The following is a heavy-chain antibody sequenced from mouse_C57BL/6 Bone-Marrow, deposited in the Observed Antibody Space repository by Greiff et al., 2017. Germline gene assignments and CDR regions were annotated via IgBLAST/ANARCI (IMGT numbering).Heavy chain of an antibody. CDR2: FYPGSGSI. D-gene: IGHD1-1*01. V-gene: IGHV1-62-2*01. CDR3: ERNEVYPYYYGSSVAWFAY. CDR1: GYTFTEYT. J-gene: IGHJ3*01. Sequence: QVQLQQSGAELVKPGASVKLSCKASGYTFTEYTIHWVKQRSGQGLEWIGWFYPGSGSIKYNEKFKDKATLTAAKSTSTVYMELSRLTSEDSAVYFCERNEVYPYYYGSSVAWFAYWGQGTLVTVSA.